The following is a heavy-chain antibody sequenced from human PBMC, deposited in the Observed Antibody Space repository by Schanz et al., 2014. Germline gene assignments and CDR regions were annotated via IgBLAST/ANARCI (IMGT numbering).Heavy chain of an antibody. CDR2: ISGGGGSA. CDR1: GFTFNNYD. CDR3: ARFLARYQYYGVDV. D-gene: IGHD3-3*01. Sequence: EVQLVESGGGLVQPGGSLRLSCAASGFTFNNYDMNWVRLVPGKGLECVSGISGGGGSAYYADSVKGRFSISRDNGETSVYLQINSLRVEDTAVYYCARFLARYQYYGVDVWGQGTTVIVSS. J-gene: IGHJ6*02. V-gene: IGHV3-23*04.